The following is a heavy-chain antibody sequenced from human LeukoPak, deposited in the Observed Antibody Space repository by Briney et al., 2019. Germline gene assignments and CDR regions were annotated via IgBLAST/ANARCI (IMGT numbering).Heavy chain of an antibody. D-gene: IGHD3-22*01. J-gene: IGHJ4*02. CDR3: TTDLNARGNYYDSSGFISTIDY. CDR1: GFTFSNAW. CDR2: IQSKTDGATT. Sequence: GGSLRLSCAASGFTFSNAWMSWVRQAPGKGLEWVGRIQSKTDGATTDYAAPVKGRFTISRDDSKNTLYLQMNSLKTEDTAVYYCTTDLNARGNYYDSSGFISTIDYWGQGTLVTVSS. V-gene: IGHV3-15*01.